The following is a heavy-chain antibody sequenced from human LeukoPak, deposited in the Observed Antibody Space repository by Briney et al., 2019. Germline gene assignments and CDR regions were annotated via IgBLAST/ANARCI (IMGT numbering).Heavy chain of an antibody. V-gene: IGHV4-30-4*01. Sequence: PSQTLSLTCTVSGGSISSGGYYWSWIRQPPGKGLEWIGYIYYIGNTFYNPSLKSRVTISVDTSKNQFSLKPSSVTAADTAVYYCASAYCGGDCTPYWYFDLWGRGTLVTVSS. J-gene: IGHJ2*01. CDR3: ASAYCGGDCTPYWYFDL. CDR2: IYYIGNT. CDR1: GGSISSGGYY. D-gene: IGHD2-21*02.